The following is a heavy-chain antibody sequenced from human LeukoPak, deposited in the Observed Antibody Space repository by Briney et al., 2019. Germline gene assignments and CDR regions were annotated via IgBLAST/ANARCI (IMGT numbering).Heavy chain of an antibody. CDR2: MNPNSGNT. V-gene: IGHV1-8*01. J-gene: IGHJ4*02. D-gene: IGHD3-22*01. Sequence: GASVKVSCKASGYTFTSYDINWVRQATGQGLEWMGWMNPNSGNTGYAQKFQGRVTMTRNTSISTAYMELSSLRSEDTAVYYCARSPGSSGYIDYWGQGTLVTVSS. CDR1: GYTFTSYD. CDR3: ARSPGSSGYIDY.